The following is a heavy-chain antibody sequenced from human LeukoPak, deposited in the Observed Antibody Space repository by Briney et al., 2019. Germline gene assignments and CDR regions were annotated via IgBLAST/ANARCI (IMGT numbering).Heavy chain of an antibody. CDR1: GYTFTSYD. CDR3: ARVRNSGFRYVDS. Sequence: ASVKVSCKASGYTFTSYDINWVRQATGQGLEWMGWMNPNSGNTGYAQKLQGRVTMTTDTSTSTAYMDLRSLRSDDTAVYYCARVRNSGFRYVDSWGQGTLVTVSS. J-gene: IGHJ4*02. CDR2: MNPNSGNT. D-gene: IGHD5-12*01. V-gene: IGHV1-8*02.